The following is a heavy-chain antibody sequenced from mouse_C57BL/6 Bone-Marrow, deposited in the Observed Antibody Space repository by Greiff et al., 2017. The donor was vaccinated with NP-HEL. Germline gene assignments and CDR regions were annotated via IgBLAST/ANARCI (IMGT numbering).Heavy chain of an antibody. CDR1: GYTFTSYV. CDR3: ARFGTTVDAMDY. D-gene: IGHD1-1*01. V-gene: IGHV1-81*01. CDR2: IYPRSGNT. J-gene: IGHJ4*01. Sequence: QVQLQQSGAELARPGASVKLSCKASGYTFTSYVISWVKQRTGQGLEWIGEIYPRSGNTYYNEKFKGKATLTADKSSSTAYMELRSLTSEDSEVYFCARFGTTVDAMDYWGQGTSVTVSS.